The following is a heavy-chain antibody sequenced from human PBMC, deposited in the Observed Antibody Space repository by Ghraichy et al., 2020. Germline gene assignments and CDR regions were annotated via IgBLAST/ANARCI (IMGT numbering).Heavy chain of an antibody. Sequence: SETLSLTCTVSGGSISSSSYYWGWIRQPPGKGLEWIGSIYYSGNTYYNPSLKSRVTISVDTSKNQFSLRLSSVTAPDTAVYYCARLIRAAPGIPPTFDYWGQGTLVTVSS. D-gene: IGHD6-13*01. V-gene: IGHV4-39*01. CDR2: IYYSGNT. CDR3: ARLIRAAPGIPPTFDY. CDR1: GGSISSSSYY. J-gene: IGHJ4*02.